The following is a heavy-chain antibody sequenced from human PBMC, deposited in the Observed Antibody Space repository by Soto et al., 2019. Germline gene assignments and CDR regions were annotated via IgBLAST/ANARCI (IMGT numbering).Heavy chain of an antibody. J-gene: IGHJ4*02. CDR3: ARGDDILTGPVFDY. D-gene: IGHD3-9*01. CDR2: ISGSGGST. CDR1: GFTFRNYA. Sequence: EVQLLESGGGLVQPGGSLRLSCAASGFTFRNYAMSWVRQAPGKGLEWVSTISGSGGSTFYADSVKGRFTISRDNSRNTLYLQIISLRAKATAIYFWARGDDILTGPVFDYWGQGTLVTVSS. V-gene: IGHV3-23*01.